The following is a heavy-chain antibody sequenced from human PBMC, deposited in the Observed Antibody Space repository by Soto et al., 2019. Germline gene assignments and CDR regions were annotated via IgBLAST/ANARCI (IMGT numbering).Heavy chain of an antibody. J-gene: IGHJ4*02. D-gene: IGHD6-19*01. CDR2: ISGSGGST. V-gene: IGHV3-23*01. CDR1: GFTFSSYA. CDR3: AKARFRDSSMFLLDY. Sequence: GGSLRLSCAASGFTFSSYAMSWVRQAPGKGLEWVSAISGSGGSTYYADSVKGRFTISRDNSKNTLYLQMNSLRAEDTAVYYCAKARFRDSSMFLLDYWGQGTLVTVSS.